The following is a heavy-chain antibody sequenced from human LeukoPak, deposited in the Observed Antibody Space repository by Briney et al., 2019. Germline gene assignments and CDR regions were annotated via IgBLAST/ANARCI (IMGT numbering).Heavy chain of an antibody. CDR3: ARGASVDTAMVSY. V-gene: IGHV4-61*08. D-gene: IGHD5-18*01. CDR2: IYYSGST. J-gene: IGHJ4*02. CDR1: GGSISSGGYY. Sequence: SETLSLTCTVSGGSISSGGYYWTWIRQPPGKGLEWIGYIYYSGSTNYNPSLKSRVTISVDTSKNQFSLKLSSVTAADTAVYYCARGASVDTAMVSYWGQGTLVTVSS.